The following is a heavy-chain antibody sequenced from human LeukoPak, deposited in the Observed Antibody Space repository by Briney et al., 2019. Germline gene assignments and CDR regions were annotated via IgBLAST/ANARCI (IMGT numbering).Heavy chain of an antibody. CDR3: ARTRSGYSYGRKFDY. Sequence: SETLSLTCAVYGGSFSGYYWSWIRQPPGKGLEWIGEINHSGSTNYNPSLKSRVTISVDTSKNQFSLKLSSVTAADTAVYYCARTRSGYSYGRKFDYWGQGTLVTVSS. D-gene: IGHD5-18*01. CDR1: GGSFSGYY. CDR2: INHSGST. V-gene: IGHV4-34*01. J-gene: IGHJ4*02.